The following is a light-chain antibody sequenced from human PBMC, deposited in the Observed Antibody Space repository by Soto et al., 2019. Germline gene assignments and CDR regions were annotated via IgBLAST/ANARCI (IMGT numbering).Light chain of an antibody. J-gene: IGKJ5*01. CDR2: DAS. Sequence: EIGLTQSPAPLSLSPGERATLSCRASQSVSSYLAWYQQKPGQAPRLLIYDASNRATGIPARFSGSGSGTDFTLTISSLEPEDFAVYYCQQRSNWPITFGQGTRLEIK. CDR3: QQRSNWPIT. CDR1: QSVSSY. V-gene: IGKV3-11*01.